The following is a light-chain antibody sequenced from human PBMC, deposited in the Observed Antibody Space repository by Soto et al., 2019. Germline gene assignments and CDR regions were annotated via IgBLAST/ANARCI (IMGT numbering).Light chain of an antibody. CDR2: GAS. Sequence: EFVLTQSPGTLSLSPGERATLTCRASQSVNNNYLAWYQQKPGQAPRLLIYGASRRATGIPDRFSGSGSGTDFTLTISRLEPEDFAVYYCQQYSNSVLTFGGGTKVEIK. V-gene: IGKV3-20*01. CDR1: QSVNNNY. J-gene: IGKJ4*01. CDR3: QQYSNSVLT.